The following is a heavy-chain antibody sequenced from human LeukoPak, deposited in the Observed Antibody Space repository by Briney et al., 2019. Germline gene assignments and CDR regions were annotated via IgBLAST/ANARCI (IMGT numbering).Heavy chain of an antibody. CDR3: ARSSGFGELFPPPRTHNWFDP. J-gene: IGHJ5*02. CDR2: IYTSGST. Sequence: SETLSLTCTVSGGSISSYYWSWIRQPAGKGLEWIGRIYTSGSTNYNPSLKSRVTMSVDTSKNQFSLKLSSVTAADTAVYYCARSSGFGELFPPPRTHNWFDPWGQGTLVTVSS. V-gene: IGHV4-4*07. D-gene: IGHD3-10*01. CDR1: GGSISSYY.